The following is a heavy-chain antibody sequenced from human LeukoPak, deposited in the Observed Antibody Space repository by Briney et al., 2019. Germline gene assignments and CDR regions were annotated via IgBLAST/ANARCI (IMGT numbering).Heavy chain of an antibody. CDR1: GFTVSSNY. J-gene: IGHJ4*02. D-gene: IGHD5-18*01. CDR2: ISSSGGST. V-gene: IGHV3-23*01. CDR3: AKRTGRDTREY. Sequence: GGSLRLSCAASGFTVSSNYMSWVRQAPGKGLEWVSAISSSGGSTFYADSVKGRFSISRDNSNNTLYLQMNSLRAEDTAVYYCAKRTGRDTREYWGQGTLVTVSS.